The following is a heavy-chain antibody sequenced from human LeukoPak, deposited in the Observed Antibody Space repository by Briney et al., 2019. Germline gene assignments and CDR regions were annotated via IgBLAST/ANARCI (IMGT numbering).Heavy chain of an antibody. Sequence: GESLKISCEGCGYKITTYLLGWVRQLAGKVLEWMGFIYTGESDTRYSPDFQGQVTILDDKTISTDYLQVSSLKASDTAMYYCARGHYFDYWGQGTPVTVSS. CDR3: ARGHYFDY. CDR1: GYKITTYL. CDR2: IYTGESDT. V-gene: IGHV5-51*01. J-gene: IGHJ4*02.